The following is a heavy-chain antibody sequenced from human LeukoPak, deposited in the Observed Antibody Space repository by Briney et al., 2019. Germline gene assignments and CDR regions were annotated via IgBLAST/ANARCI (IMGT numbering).Heavy chain of an antibody. D-gene: IGHD5-24*01. Sequence: PSQTLSLTCTVSGGSISSGGYYWSWIRQHPGKGLEWIGYIYYSGSTYYTPSLKSRVTISVDTSKNQFSLKLSSVTAADTAVYYCARFEWLQPIDYWGQGTLVTVSS. CDR3: ARFEWLQPIDY. CDR1: GGSISSGGYY. CDR2: IYYSGST. J-gene: IGHJ4*02. V-gene: IGHV4-31*03.